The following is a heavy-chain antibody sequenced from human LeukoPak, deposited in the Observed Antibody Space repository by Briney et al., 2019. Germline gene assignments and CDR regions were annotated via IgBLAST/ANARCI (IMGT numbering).Heavy chain of an antibody. D-gene: IGHD3-9*01. V-gene: IGHV3-74*01. CDR2: IDSDGTNT. CDR3: ATAIFSDALDY. CDR1: EFTFSTYC. Sequence: GGSLRLSCAASEFTFSTYCMHWVRQAPGKGLVWVSRIDSDGTNTDYADSVKGRFTISRDNAKNTLYMQMNSLRAEDTALYYCATAIFSDALDYWGQGTLVTVSS. J-gene: IGHJ4*02.